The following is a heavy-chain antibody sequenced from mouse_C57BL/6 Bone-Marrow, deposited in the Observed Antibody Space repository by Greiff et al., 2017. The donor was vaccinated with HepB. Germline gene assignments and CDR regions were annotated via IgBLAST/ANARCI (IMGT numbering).Heavy chain of an antibody. J-gene: IGHJ4*01. D-gene: IGHD3-3*01. V-gene: IGHV14-1*01. CDR2: IDPEDGDT. Sequence: VQLQQSGAELVRPGASVKLSCTASGFNIKDYYMHWVKQRPEQGLEWIGRIDPEDGDTEYAPKFQGKATMTADTSSNTAYMQLSSLTSEDTAVYYCTKGDLFWAMDYWGQGTSVTVSS. CDR3: TKGDLFWAMDY. CDR1: GFNIKDYY.